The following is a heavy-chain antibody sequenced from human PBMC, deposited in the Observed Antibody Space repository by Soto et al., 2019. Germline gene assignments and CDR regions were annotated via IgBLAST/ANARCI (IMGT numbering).Heavy chain of an antibody. CDR2: IIPIFGTA. Sequence: GASVKVSCKASGGTFSSYAISWVRQAPGQGLEWMGGIIPIFGTANYAQKFQGRVTITADESTSTAYMELSSLRSEDTAVYYCARGRTYYYDSSGPNWDYWGQGTLVTVS. D-gene: IGHD3-22*01. V-gene: IGHV1-69*13. CDR3: ARGRTYYYDSSGPNWDY. J-gene: IGHJ4*02. CDR1: GGTFSSYA.